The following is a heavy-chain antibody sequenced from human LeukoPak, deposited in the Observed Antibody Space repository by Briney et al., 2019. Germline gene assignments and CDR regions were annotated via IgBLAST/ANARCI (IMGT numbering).Heavy chain of an antibody. CDR2: ISAYNGNT. Sequence: ASVKVSCKASGYTFTSYGISWVRQAPGQGLEWMGWISAYNGNTNYAQKLQGRVTMTTDTSTSTAYMELRSLRSDDTAVYYCARDSWSITMIEDAFDIWGQGTTVTVSS. D-gene: IGHD3-22*01. CDR1: GYTFTSYG. J-gene: IGHJ3*02. CDR3: ARDSWSITMIEDAFDI. V-gene: IGHV1-18*01.